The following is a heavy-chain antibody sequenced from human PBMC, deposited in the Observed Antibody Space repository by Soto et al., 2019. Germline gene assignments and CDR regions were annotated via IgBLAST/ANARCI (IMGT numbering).Heavy chain of an antibody. V-gene: IGHV3-33*01. Sequence: QVQLVESGGSVVQPGWSLRLSCAASGFKFSKSGMHWVRQAPGKGLQWVAVIWFDASERHYAESVKGRCTISRDNSKSTVYLPMNSLRAEDTAVYYCVTSNDMPVWGQGKMVTVSS. D-gene: IGHD2-2*01. CDR3: VTSNDMPV. CDR1: GFKFSKSG. J-gene: IGHJ3*01. CDR2: IWFDASER.